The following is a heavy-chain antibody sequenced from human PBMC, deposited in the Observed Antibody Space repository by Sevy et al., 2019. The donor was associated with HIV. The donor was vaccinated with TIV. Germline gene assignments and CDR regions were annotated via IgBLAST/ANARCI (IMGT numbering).Heavy chain of an antibody. CDR3: ARGRILEDIVTDFDY. D-gene: IGHD2-15*01. CDR2: INHSGST. V-gene: IGHV4-34*01. J-gene: IGHJ4*02. Sequence: SETLSLTCAVYGGSFSGYYWSWIRQPPGKGLEWIGEINHSGSTNYNPSLKSRVTISVDTSKNQFSLKLSSVTAADTAVYYCARGRILEDIVTDFDYWGQGTLVTVSS. CDR1: GGSFSGYY.